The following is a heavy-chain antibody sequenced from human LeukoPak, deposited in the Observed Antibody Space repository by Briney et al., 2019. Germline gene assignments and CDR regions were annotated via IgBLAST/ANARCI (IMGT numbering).Heavy chain of an antibody. D-gene: IGHD2-2*01. CDR2: IYYSGST. J-gene: IGHJ5*02. Sequence: SQTLSLTCTVSGCSISSGGYYWSWIRQHPGKGLEWIGYIYYSGSTYYNPSLKSRVTISVDTSKNQFSLKLSSVTAADTAVYYCARALGVVVPAHWFDPWGQGTLVTVSS. V-gene: IGHV4-31*03. CDR1: GCSISSGGYY. CDR3: ARALGVVVPAHWFDP.